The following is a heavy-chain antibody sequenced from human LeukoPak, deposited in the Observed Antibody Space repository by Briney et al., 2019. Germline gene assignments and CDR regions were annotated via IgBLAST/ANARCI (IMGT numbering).Heavy chain of an antibody. Sequence: GGSLRLSCAASGFTFDDYAMHWVRQAPGKGLEWVSGISWNSGSIGYADSVKGRFTISRDNAKNSLYLQMNSLRAEDMALYYCAKGDSAYYDILTGYSPPDYWGQGTLVTVSS. CDR1: GFTFDDYA. CDR2: ISWNSGSI. CDR3: AKGDSAYYDILTGYSPPDY. D-gene: IGHD3-9*01. V-gene: IGHV3-9*03. J-gene: IGHJ4*02.